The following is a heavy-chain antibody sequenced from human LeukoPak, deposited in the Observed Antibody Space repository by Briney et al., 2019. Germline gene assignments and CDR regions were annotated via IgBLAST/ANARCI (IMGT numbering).Heavy chain of an antibody. J-gene: IGHJ4*02. D-gene: IGHD1-26*01. V-gene: IGHV3-30-3*01. CDR1: GFTLTNYA. Sequence: GGSLRLSCAASGFTLTNYAMNWVRQAPGKGLEWVAVISYDGSNKYYADSVKGRFTISRDNSKNTLYLQMNSLRAEDTAVYYCATLLVGATVDYWGQGTLVTVSS. CDR3: ATLLVGATVDY. CDR2: ISYDGSNK.